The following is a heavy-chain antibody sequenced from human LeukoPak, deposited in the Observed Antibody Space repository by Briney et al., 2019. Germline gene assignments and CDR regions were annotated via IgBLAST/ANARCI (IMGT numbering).Heavy chain of an antibody. V-gene: IGHV3-23*01. J-gene: IGHJ4*02. CDR3: AKDGSYGDYRSYFDY. CDR2: ISGSGGST. Sequence: GGSLRLSCAASGFTFSSYAMSWVRQAPGKGLEWVSAISGSGGSTYYADSGKGRFTISRDNSKNTLYLQMNNLRAEDTAVYYCAKDGSYGDYRSYFDYWGQGTLVTVSS. D-gene: IGHD4-17*01. CDR1: GFTFSSYA.